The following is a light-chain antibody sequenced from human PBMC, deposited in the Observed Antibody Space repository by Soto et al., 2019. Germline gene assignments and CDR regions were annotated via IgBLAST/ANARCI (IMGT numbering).Light chain of an antibody. V-gene: IGKV3-11*01. CDR2: DAS. J-gene: IGKJ4*01. CDR1: QSVSSY. Sequence: EIVLTQSPATLSLSPGERATLSCRASQSVSSYLAWYQQKPGQAPRLLIYDASNRATGIPVRFSGSGSGTDFTLTISSLEPEDFAVYFCQQYDDWLRLTFGGGTKVEIK. CDR3: QQYDDWLRLT.